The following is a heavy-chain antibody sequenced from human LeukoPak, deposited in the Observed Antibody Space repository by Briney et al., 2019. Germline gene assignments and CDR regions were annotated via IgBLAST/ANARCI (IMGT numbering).Heavy chain of an antibody. D-gene: IGHD4-11*01. V-gene: IGHV3-30*03. J-gene: IGHJ4*02. Sequence: GRPLRLSCVASGSAFSGYGMHWVRQAPGKGLEWVAVISYDGSNKYYADSVRGRFTISRDNSKNTLYLQMNSLRVEDTAVYYCARGLQSAGFCYWGQETLVTVSS. CDR2: ISYDGSNK. CDR3: ARGLQSAGFCY. CDR1: GSAFSGYG.